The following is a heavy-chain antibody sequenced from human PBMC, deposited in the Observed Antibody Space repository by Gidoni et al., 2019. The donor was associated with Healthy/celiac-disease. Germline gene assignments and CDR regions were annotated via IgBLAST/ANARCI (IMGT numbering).Heavy chain of an antibody. J-gene: IGHJ6*03. V-gene: IGHV3-30*18. D-gene: IGHD2-2*01. CDR3: AKTNCSSTICSYYYYYDMDV. CDR1: GVTFSSSG. CDR2: ISYDGSNT. Sequence: QVQMVESGGGVVQTGRSLRRSCAASGVTFSSSGMPWFRQATGKGLEWVAVISYDGSNTYDSDSVKCRFTISRDNTKNTLYLQMNSLRAEDTAVYYCAKTNCSSTICSYYYYYDMDVWGKGTTVTVSS.